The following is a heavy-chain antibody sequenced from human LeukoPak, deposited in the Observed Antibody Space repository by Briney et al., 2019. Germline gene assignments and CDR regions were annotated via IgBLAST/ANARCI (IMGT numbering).Heavy chain of an antibody. D-gene: IGHD6-13*01. J-gene: IGHJ4*02. CDR2: MNPNSGNT. Sequence: GSSVRVSCKASGGTFSSYAINWVRQATGQGLEWMGWMNPNSGNTGYAQKFQGRVTMTRNTSISTAYMELSSLRSEDTAVYYCARGRGSSSWFGRPSLRFDYWGQGTLVTVSS. CDR3: ARGRGSSSWFGRPSLRFDY. CDR1: GGTFSSYA. V-gene: IGHV1-8*02.